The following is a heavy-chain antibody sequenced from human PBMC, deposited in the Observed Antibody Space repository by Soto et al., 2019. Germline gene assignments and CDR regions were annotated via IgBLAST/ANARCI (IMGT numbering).Heavy chain of an antibody. J-gene: IGHJ4*02. CDR3: ASLLWQWLLDY. V-gene: IGHV3-66*01. CDR1: GFTVSGNY. CDR2: IYRDDST. Sequence: EVQLVESGGGLVQSGGSLRLSCAASGFTVSGNYMSWVRQAPGKGLEWVSVIYRDDSTHYADSVKGRFTISRDNSKNTLYLQMNSLKVEDTAVYYCASLLWQWLLDYLGQGTLVTVSS. D-gene: IGHD6-19*01.